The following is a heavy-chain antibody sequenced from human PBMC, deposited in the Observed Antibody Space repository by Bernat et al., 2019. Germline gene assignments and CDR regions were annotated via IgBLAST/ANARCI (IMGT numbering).Heavy chain of an antibody. CDR2: IIPIFGTA. CDR1: GGTFSSYA. J-gene: IGHJ3*02. V-gene: IGHV1-69*06. CDR3: ARDYGGGDCYSVNAFDI. Sequence: QVQLVQSGAEVKKPGSSVKVSCKASGGTFSSYAISWVRQAPGQGLEWMGGIIPIFGTANYAQKFQGRVTITADKSTSTAYMELSSLRSEDTAVYYCARDYGGGDCYSVNAFDIWGQGTMVTVSS. D-gene: IGHD2-21*02.